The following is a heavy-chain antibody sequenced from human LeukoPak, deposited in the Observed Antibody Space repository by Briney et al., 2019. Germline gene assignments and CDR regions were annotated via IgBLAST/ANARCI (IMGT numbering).Heavy chain of an antibody. D-gene: IGHD3-10*01. CDR1: GGSVSSSRFH. Sequence: SETLSLTCTLSGGSVSSSRFHWGWIRQPPGKGLEWIGNIYYSGSTSYKPSLKSRVTMSLDTPKNQFSLALWFGTGADMALYYCGTTSGNAFD. CDR3: GTTSGNAFD. CDR2: IYYSGST. V-gene: IGHV4-39*07. J-gene: IGHJ3*02.